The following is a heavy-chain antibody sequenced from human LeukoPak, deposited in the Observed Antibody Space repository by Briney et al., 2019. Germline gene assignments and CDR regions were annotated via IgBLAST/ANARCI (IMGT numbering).Heavy chain of an antibody. CDR3: ARPYCSSTSCYKWFDP. D-gene: IGHD2-2*02. V-gene: IGHV3-11*04. CDR2: ISSSGSTI. J-gene: IGHJ5*02. CDR1: GFTFSDYY. Sequence: GGSLRLSCAASGFTFSDYYMSWIRQAPGKGLEWVSYISSSGSTIYYADSVKGRFTISRDNSKNTLYLQMNSLRAEDTAVYYCARPYCSSTSCYKWFDPWGQGTLVTVSS.